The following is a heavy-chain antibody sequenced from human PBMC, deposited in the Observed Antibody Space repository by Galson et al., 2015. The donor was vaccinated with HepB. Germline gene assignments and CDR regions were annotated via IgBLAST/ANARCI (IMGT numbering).Heavy chain of an antibody. CDR3: ARQLNGDYVDY. D-gene: IGHD4-17*01. CDR2: IGASDSYT. V-gene: IGHV5-10-1*01. Sequence: QSGAEVKKPGETLRISWKGFRYSFTFYWITWVRQMPGQGLEWMGRIGASDSYTNYSPSFQGHVTISADKSISTAYLQWNSLKASDTDMYYCARQLNGDYVDYWGQGTLVTVSS. CDR1: RYSFTFYW. J-gene: IGHJ4*02.